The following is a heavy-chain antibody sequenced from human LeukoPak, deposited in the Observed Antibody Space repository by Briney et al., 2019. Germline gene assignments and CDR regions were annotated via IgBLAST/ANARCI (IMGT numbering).Heavy chain of an antibody. CDR3: ARVNGIAAADLSHYYYYGMDV. CDR1: GYTFTSYG. Sequence: GASVKVSCKASGYTFTSYGISWVRQAPGQGLEWMGWISAYNGNTNYAQKLQGRVTMTTDTSTSTAYMELRSLRSDDTAVYYCARVNGIAAADLSHYYYYGMDVWGQGTTVTVSS. J-gene: IGHJ6*02. V-gene: IGHV1-18*01. D-gene: IGHD6-13*01. CDR2: ISAYNGNT.